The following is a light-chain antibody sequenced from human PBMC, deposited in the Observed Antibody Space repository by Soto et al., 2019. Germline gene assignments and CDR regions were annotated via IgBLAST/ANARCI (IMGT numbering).Light chain of an antibody. J-gene: IGLJ2*01. CDR1: SSDVGGYNY. CDR3: SSYTSSSTLVV. V-gene: IGLV2-14*01. CDR2: DVS. Sequence: QSALTQPASVSVSPGQSITISCTGTSSDVGGYNYVSWYQQHPGKAPKLMIYDVSNRASGVSNRFSGSKSGNTASLTISGLQAEDEADYYCSSYTSSSTLVVFGGGTKLTVL.